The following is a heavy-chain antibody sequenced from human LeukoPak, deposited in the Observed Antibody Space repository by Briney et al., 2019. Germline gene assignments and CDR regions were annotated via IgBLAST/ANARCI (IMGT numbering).Heavy chain of an antibody. V-gene: IGHV3-33*06. J-gene: IGHJ4*02. CDR1: GFTFSSYG. CDR2: IWYDGSNK. Sequence: GGSLRLSCAASGFTFSSYGMHWVRQAPGKGLEWVAVIWYDGSNKYYADSVKGRFTISRDNSKNTLYLQMNNLRAEDTAVYYCAKDSTVTTLDYWGQGTLVTVSS. D-gene: IGHD4-17*01. CDR3: AKDSTVTTLDY.